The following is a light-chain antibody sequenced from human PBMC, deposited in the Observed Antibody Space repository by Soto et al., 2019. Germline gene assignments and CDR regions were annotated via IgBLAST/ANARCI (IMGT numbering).Light chain of an antibody. Sequence: QSALTQPRSVSGSPGQSVTISCTGTSSDVGAYNCVSWYQHHPGKAPKLMIYDVSKRPSGVPDRFSGSKSGNTASLTISGLQDEDEADYYCCSYAGSNTHVVFGGGTKLTVL. CDR3: CSYAGSNTHVV. CDR1: SSDVGAYNC. J-gene: IGLJ2*01. CDR2: DVS. V-gene: IGLV2-11*01.